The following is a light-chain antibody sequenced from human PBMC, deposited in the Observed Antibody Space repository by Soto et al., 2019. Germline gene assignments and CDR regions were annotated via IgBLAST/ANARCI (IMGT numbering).Light chain of an antibody. J-gene: IGLJ2*01. CDR3: SSYGGSNNLV. V-gene: IGLV2-8*01. Sequence: QSALTQPPSASGSPGQSVTISCTGTSSDVGGYNYVSWYQQHPGKVPKLMIYEVTKRPSGVPDRFSGSKSGNTASLTVSGLQAEDEADYYCSSYGGSNNLVFGGGTKVTV. CDR2: EVT. CDR1: SSDVGGYNY.